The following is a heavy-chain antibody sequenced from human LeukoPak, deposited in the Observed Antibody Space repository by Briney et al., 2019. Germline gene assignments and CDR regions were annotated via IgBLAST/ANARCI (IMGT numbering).Heavy chain of an antibody. Sequence: SETLSLTCAVYGGSFSGYYWSWIRQPPGKGLEWIGEINHSGSTNYNPSLKSRVTISVDTSKNQFSLKLSSVTAADTAVYYCARGQPLRRMLYGSGSVSSYLLDYWGQGTLSPSPQ. V-gene: IGHV4-34*01. J-gene: IGHJ4*02. CDR3: ARGQPLRRMLYGSGSVSSYLLDY. CDR1: GGSFSGYY. CDR2: INHSGST. D-gene: IGHD3-10*01.